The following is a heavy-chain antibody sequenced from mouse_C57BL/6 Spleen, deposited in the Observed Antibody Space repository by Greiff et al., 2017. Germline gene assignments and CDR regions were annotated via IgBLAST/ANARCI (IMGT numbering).Heavy chain of an antibody. CDR3: ARYGYDVYYYAMDY. Sequence: QVQLQQSGPELVKPGASVKISCKASGYAFSSSWMNWVKQRPGKGLEWIGRIYPGDGDTNYNGKFKGKATLTADKSSSTAYMQLSSLTSEDSAVYFCARYGYDVYYYAMDYWGQGTSVTVSS. CDR1: GYAFSSSW. V-gene: IGHV1-82*01. J-gene: IGHJ4*01. D-gene: IGHD2-2*01. CDR2: IYPGDGDT.